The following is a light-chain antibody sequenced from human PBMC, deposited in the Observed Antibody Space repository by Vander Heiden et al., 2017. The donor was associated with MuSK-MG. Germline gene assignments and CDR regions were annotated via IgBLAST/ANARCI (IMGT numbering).Light chain of an antibody. CDR3: AVWDDSLSGVV. J-gene: IGLJ2*01. CDR2: WNN. V-gene: IGLV1-47*01. Sequence: QSVLTQPLSAPGTPRQTVTISCSGSSSNLGSNHVSWYKQHQGRAPNIRIYWNNQRPSGGPDRFSGSKSGTSASLAISGRRSADEADYYCAVWDDSLSGVVFGGGTKLTVL. CDR1: SSNLGSNH.